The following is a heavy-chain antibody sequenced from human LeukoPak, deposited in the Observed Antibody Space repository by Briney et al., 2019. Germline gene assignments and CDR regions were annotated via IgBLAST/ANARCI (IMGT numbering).Heavy chain of an antibody. CDR3: ARRSSGGNEGPFDY. Sequence: PGGSLRLSCAASGFTFSNAWMSWVRQAPGKGLEWVGRIKSKTDGGTTDYAAPVKGRFTISRDDSKNTLYLQMNSLKTEDTAVYYCARRSSGGNEGPFDYWGQGTLVTVSS. J-gene: IGHJ4*02. V-gene: IGHV3-15*01. D-gene: IGHD6-19*01. CDR2: IKSKTDGGTT. CDR1: GFTFSNAW.